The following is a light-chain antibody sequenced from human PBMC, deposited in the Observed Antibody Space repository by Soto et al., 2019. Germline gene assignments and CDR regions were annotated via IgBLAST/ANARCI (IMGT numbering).Light chain of an antibody. CDR3: QQSYSTLGRT. CDR2: AAS. J-gene: IGKJ1*01. CDR1: QSISNY. V-gene: IGKV1-39*01. Sequence: DIQMTQSPSSLSASIGDRVTITCRASQSISNYLNWYQQKPGKAPDLLIYAASTLQTGVPSRFSGSGSGTDFTLTISNLQPEDFATYYCQQSYSTLGRTFGQGTKVEIK.